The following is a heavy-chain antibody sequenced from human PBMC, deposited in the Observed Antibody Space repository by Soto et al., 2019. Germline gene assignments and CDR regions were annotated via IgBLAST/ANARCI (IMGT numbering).Heavy chain of an antibody. Sequence: EVQLLESGGGLVQPGGSLRLSCAASGFTFSSYAMSWVRQAPGKGLEWVSAISGSGGSTYYADSVKGRFTISRDNSKNTMYLKMNSLRAEDTAVYYCAKVTTVTTGGYWGQGTLVTVSS. D-gene: IGHD4-17*01. CDR1: GFTFSSYA. CDR3: AKVTTVTTGGY. J-gene: IGHJ4*02. V-gene: IGHV3-23*01. CDR2: ISGSGGST.